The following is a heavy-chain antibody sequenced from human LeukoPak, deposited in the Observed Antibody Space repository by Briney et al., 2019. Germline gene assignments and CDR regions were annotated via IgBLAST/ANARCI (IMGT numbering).Heavy chain of an antibody. CDR3: ARPFVMGIAAAGSPADYYYYMDV. Sequence: GGSLRLSCAASGFTFSSYSMNWVRQAPGKGLEWVSYISSSSSTIYHADSVKGRFTISRDNAKNSLYLQMNSLRAEDTAVYYCARPFVMGIAAAGSPADYYYYMDVWGKGTTVTISS. CDR1: GFTFSSYS. CDR2: ISSSSSTI. D-gene: IGHD6-13*01. J-gene: IGHJ6*03. V-gene: IGHV3-48*01.